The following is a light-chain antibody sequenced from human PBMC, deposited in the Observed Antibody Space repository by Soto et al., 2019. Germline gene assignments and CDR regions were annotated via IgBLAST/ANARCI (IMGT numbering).Light chain of an antibody. CDR1: SGHSSYA. CDR3: QTWDTGIRV. CDR2: LNSDGSH. Sequence: QLVLTQSPSASASLGASVKLTCTLSSGHSSYAIAWHQQQPEKGPRYLMKLNSDGSHSKGDGIPDRFSASSSGAERYLIISSLQSEDEADYYCQTWDTGIRVFGGGTKLTVL. V-gene: IGLV4-69*01. J-gene: IGLJ3*02.